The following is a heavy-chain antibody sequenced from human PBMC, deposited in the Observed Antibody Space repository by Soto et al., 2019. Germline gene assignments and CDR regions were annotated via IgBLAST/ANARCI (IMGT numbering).Heavy chain of an antibody. CDR2: IIPIFGTA. CDR3: ARVCGGDCYSGGSYYYYYGMDV. J-gene: IGHJ6*02. V-gene: IGHV1-69*13. D-gene: IGHD2-21*02. Sequence: SVKVSCTASGGTFSSYAISWVRQAPGQGLEWMGGIIPIFGTANYAQKFQGRVTITADESTSTAYMELSSLRSEDTAVYYCARVCGGDCYSGGSYYYYYGMDVWGQGTTVTVSS. CDR1: GGTFSSYA.